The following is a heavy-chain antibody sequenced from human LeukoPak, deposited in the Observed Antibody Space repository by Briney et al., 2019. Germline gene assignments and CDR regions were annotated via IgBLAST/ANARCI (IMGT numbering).Heavy chain of an antibody. Sequence: SETLSLTCTVSGGSISSGGYYWSWIRQHPGKGLEWIGYIYYSGSTYYNPSLKSRVTISVDTSKNQFSLKLSSVTAADTAVYYCARVEAVVVAATVSYWFDPWGQGTLLTVSS. J-gene: IGHJ5*02. V-gene: IGHV4-31*03. CDR2: IYYSGST. D-gene: IGHD2-15*01. CDR3: ARVEAVVVAATVSYWFDP. CDR1: GGSISSGGYY.